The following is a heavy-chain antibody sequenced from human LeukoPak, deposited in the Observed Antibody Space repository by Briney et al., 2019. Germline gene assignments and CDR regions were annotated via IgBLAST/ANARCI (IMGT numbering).Heavy chain of an antibody. Sequence: PGRSLRLSCAASGFTFDDYAMHWVRQAPGKGLEWVSGISWNSGSIVYADSVKGRFTISRDNAKNSLYLQMNSLRAEDTALYYCAKDGDGGSSSWYFDYWGQGTLVTVSS. CDR3: AKDGDGGSSSWYFDY. D-gene: IGHD6-13*01. V-gene: IGHV3-9*01. J-gene: IGHJ4*02. CDR1: GFTFDDYA. CDR2: ISWNSGSI.